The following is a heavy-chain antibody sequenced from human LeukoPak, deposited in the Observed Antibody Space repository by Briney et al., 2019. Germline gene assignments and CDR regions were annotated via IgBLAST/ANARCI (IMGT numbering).Heavy chain of an antibody. CDR1: GFSFRNYG. D-gene: IGHD2-8*02. CDR3: AKDPGASVPGFYMDV. J-gene: IGHJ6*03. Sequence: GGSLRLSCVASGFSFRNYGMHWVRQATGKGLEWVSFIWSDGNNKKYGDSVKGRFTISRDNSNNMLYLQMDSLRPEDTGVYYYAKDPGASVPGFYMDVWGKGTTVIVSS. CDR2: IWSDGNNK. V-gene: IGHV3-30*02.